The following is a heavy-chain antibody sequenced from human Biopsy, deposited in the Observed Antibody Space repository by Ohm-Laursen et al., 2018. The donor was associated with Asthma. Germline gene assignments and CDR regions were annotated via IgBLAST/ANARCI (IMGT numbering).Heavy chain of an antibody. Sequence: SLRLSCSASGFTFCDYYMSWIRQAPGKGLEWISYINGKSNSIEYADSVKGRFTISRDNAKNSLYLQMNSLRAEDTAVYYCARDSYSSGLYDDFESWGQGTLVTVSS. V-gene: IGHV3-11*01. CDR2: INGKSNSI. D-gene: IGHD6-19*01. CDR1: GFTFCDYY. CDR3: ARDSYSSGLYDDFES. J-gene: IGHJ4*02.